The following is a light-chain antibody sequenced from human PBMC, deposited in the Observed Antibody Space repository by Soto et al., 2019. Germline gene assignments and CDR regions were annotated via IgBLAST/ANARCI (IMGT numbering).Light chain of an antibody. CDR3: QQYNKWPPYT. CDR2: GAS. V-gene: IGKV3-15*01. J-gene: IGKJ2*01. CDR1: QSVSSN. Sequence: EIVMTQSPANLSVSPGERATLSCRASQSVSSNLAWYQQKPGQGPRLLIYGASTRATGIPARFSGSGSWTEFTLTISSLQSEDFAVYYCQQYNKWPPYTFGQGTKVESK.